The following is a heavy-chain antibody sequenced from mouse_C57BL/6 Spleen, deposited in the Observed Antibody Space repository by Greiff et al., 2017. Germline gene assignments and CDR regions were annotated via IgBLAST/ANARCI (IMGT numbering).Heavy chain of an antibody. CDR3: ARGGSSYFDY. Sequence: QVQLQQPGAELVMPGASVKLSCKASAYTSPSYWMHWVKQRPGQGLEWIGEIDPSDSYTNYNQKFKGKSTLTVDKSSSTAYMQLSSLTSEDSAVYYCARGGSSYFDYWGQGTTLTVSS. CDR2: IDPSDSYT. CDR1: AYTSPSYW. J-gene: IGHJ2*01. V-gene: IGHV1-69*01. D-gene: IGHD1-1*01.